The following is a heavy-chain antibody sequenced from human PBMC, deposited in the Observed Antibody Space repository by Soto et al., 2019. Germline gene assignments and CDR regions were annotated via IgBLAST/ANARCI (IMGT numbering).Heavy chain of an antibody. CDR3: ARALGLSYFDS. Sequence: ASVKVSCKASGVAFVSDGLSWVRQAPGQGLEWMGGIIPLFATPKYAQKFQGRVTVTVDEDTNTAYMEMRRLRSEDTAVYFCARALGLSYFDSWGQGTLVTVSS. D-gene: IGHD2-15*01. V-gene: IGHV1-69*13. J-gene: IGHJ4*02. CDR2: IIPLFATP. CDR1: GVAFVSDG.